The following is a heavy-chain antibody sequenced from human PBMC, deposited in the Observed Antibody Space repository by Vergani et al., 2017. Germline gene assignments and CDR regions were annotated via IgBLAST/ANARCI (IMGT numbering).Heavy chain of an antibody. CDR3: ASESDSNGSAPFDY. J-gene: IGHJ4*02. V-gene: IGHV3-21*01. Sequence: EVQLVESGGGLVKPGGSLRLSCAASGFTFSSYSMNWVRQAPGKGLEWVSSISSSSSYIYYADSVKGRFTISRDNAKNSLYLQMNSLRAEDTAVYYCASESDSNGSAPFDYWGQGTLVTVSS. CDR2: ISSSSSYI. D-gene: IGHD3-22*01. CDR1: GFTFSSYS.